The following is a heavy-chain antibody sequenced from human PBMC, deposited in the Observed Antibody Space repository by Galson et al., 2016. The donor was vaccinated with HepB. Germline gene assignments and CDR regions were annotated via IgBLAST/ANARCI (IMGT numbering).Heavy chain of an antibody. CDR3: ARVEDRSGWYWLRFDY. Sequence: VSCKASGYTFTSFGFTWVRQAPGQGLEWVGRISAYNGKTNYAQKLQGRVTMTTDTSTSTAYMELRSLRSDDTAVYYCARVEDRSGWYWLRFDYWGQGTLVTVSS. CDR1: GYTFTSFG. CDR2: ISAYNGKT. J-gene: IGHJ4*02. D-gene: IGHD6-19*01. V-gene: IGHV1-18*01.